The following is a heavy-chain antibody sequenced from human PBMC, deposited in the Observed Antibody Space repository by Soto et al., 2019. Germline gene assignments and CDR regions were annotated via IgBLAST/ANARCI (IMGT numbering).Heavy chain of an antibody. Sequence: QLQLQESGPGLVKPSETLSLTCTVSGGSISSSSYYWGWIRQPPGKGLEWIGRIYYSGSTYYTPSLKSRVSISVNTSKNQFSLKQSSVTAADTAVYYCARLEERLGAFDIWGPGTMATVSS. D-gene: IGHD6-25*01. CDR2: IYYSGST. CDR1: GGSISSSSYY. J-gene: IGHJ3*02. V-gene: IGHV4-39*01. CDR3: ARLEERLGAFDI.